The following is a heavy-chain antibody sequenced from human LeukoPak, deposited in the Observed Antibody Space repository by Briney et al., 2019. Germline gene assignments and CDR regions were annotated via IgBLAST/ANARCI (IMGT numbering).Heavy chain of an antibody. CDR2: VYTTGRS. Sequence: SETLSLTCTVSGGSISSGSYYWSWIRQPAGKGLEWIGIVYTTGRSIYNRSLRSRSTISVDKSQNQFSLKLSSVTAADTAVYYCARDLTVRGVTSWFDPWGQGTLVTVSS. V-gene: IGHV4-61*02. J-gene: IGHJ5*02. D-gene: IGHD3-10*01. CDR1: GGSISSGSYY. CDR3: ARDLTVRGVTSWFDP.